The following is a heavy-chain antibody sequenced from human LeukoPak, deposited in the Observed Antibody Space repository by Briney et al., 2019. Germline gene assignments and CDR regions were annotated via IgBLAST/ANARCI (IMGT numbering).Heavy chain of an antibody. CDR3: AKAGMATYFEREDY. D-gene: IGHD5-24*01. CDR2: ISYDGSNK. V-gene: IGHV3-30*18. CDR1: GFTFSNYG. J-gene: IGHJ4*02. Sequence: PGGSLRLSCAASGFTFSNYGMHWVRQAPGKGLEWVADISYDGSNKYYADSVKGRFTISRDISKNTLYLQMNSLRAEDTAVYYCAKAGMATYFEREDYWGQGTLVTVSS.